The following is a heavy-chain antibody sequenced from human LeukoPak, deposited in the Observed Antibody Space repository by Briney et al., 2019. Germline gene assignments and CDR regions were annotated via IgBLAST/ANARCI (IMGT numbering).Heavy chain of an antibody. D-gene: IGHD3-22*01. V-gene: IGHV3-7*05. CDR3: ARDAPTSYYYDSSGYYLYYYYYYGMDV. J-gene: IGHJ6*02. CDR2: IKQDGSEK. Sequence: GSLRLSCAASGFTFSSYWMSWVRQAPGKGLEWVANIKQDGSEKYYVDSVKGRFTISRDNAKNSLYLQMNSLRAENTAVYYCARDAPTSYYYDSSGYYLYYYYYYGMDVWGQGTTVTVSS. CDR1: GFTFSSYW.